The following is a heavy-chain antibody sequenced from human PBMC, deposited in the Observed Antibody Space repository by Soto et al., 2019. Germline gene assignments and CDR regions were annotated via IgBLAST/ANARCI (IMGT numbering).Heavy chain of an antibody. V-gene: IGHV4-59*01. CDR3: GRTGRLLWFWGGWLDT. CDR1: GGSITTYY. Sequence: PSQTLSLSSTVSGGSITTYYWSWVRQPPGKRLEWIRYIFYTGSTNSNPALKSRDTISLDTSNNQFSLRLSSSSAADTAVYYCGRTGRLLWFWGGWLDTGGQGTLVTVSS. D-gene: IGHD3-10*01. CDR2: IFYTGST. J-gene: IGHJ5*02.